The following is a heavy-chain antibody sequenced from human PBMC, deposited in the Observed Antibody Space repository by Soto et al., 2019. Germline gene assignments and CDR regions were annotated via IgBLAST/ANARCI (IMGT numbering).Heavy chain of an antibody. J-gene: IGHJ4*02. D-gene: IGHD4-17*01. Sequence: QVQLQESGPRLVKPSQTLSLTCTVSGGSISSGGYYWSWIRQHPVKGLEWIGYIYNNGNTYYNPSLESRTTISRDTSKNQSSLKVTSVTAADTAVYYCARGEPYGDFAYWGQGTLVTVSS. CDR3: ARGEPYGDFAY. CDR1: GGSISSGGYY. V-gene: IGHV4-31*03. CDR2: IYNNGNT.